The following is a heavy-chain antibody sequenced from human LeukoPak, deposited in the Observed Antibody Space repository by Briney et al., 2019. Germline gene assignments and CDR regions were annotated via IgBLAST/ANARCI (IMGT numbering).Heavy chain of an antibody. Sequence: SETLSLTCAVYGGSFSGYYWSWIRQPPGKGLEWIGEINHSGSTNYNPSLKSRVTISVDTSKNQFSLKLSSVTAADTAVYYCARLSRMTTVTNPDYWGQGTLVTVSS. V-gene: IGHV4-34*01. CDR3: ARLSRMTTVTNPDY. CDR2: INHSGST. CDR1: GGSFSGYY. D-gene: IGHD4-11*01. J-gene: IGHJ4*02.